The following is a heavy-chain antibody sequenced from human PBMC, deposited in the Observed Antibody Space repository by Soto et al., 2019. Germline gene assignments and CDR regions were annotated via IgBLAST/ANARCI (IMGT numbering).Heavy chain of an antibody. V-gene: IGHV3-74*01. CDR1: EFTFSGRS. J-gene: IGHJ6*03. D-gene: IGHD3-10*01. Sequence: EVQLVEFGGGLVQPGGSLRLSCAASEFTFSGRSVHWVRQAPGKGLVWVSGIDQVGTDSTYADSVKGRFTSSRDNAKNTVYLQMNSLRVEDTAVYYCARGWFGPDVWGKGTTVTVSS. CDR2: IDQVGTDS. CDR3: ARGWFGPDV.